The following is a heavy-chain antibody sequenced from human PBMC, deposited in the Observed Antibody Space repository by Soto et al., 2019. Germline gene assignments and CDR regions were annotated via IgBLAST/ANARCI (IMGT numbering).Heavy chain of an antibody. CDR2: IYYSGST. Sequence: SETLSLTCTVSGGSISSYYWSWIRQPPGKGLEWIGYIYYSGSTNYNPSLKSRVTISVDTSKNQFSLKLSSVTAADMAVYYCARDLGSIFGVVIGWFDPWGQGTLVTVSS. D-gene: IGHD3-3*01. CDR1: GGSISSYY. J-gene: IGHJ5*02. V-gene: IGHV4-59*01. CDR3: ARDLGSIFGVVIGWFDP.